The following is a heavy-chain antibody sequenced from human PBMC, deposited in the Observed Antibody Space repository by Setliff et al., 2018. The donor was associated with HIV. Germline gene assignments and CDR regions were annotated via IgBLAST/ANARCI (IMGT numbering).Heavy chain of an antibody. CDR2: IIPYLRSP. CDR1: GNMFSSYV. V-gene: IGHV1-69*13. J-gene: IGHJ4*02. CDR3: ARDVSAEMYSTRLDY. Sequence: SVMVSCKVSGNMFSSYVFSWVRQAPGQGLEWVGGIIPYLRSPNYAQKFQGRVTITADESTSTVYMELSGLTSDDTAIYYCARDVSAEMYSTRLDYWGQGTLVTVSS. D-gene: IGHD2-21*01.